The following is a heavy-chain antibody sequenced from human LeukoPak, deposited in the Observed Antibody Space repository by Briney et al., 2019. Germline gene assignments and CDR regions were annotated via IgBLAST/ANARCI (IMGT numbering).Heavy chain of an antibody. D-gene: IGHD3-3*01. J-gene: IGHJ6*03. CDR1: GGSISSGDYY. CDR3: TSLGSIFGNYYMDV. CDR2: IYYSGST. Sequence: SQTLSLTCTVSGGSISSGDYYWSWIRQPPGKGLEWIGYIYYSGSTYYNPSLKSRVTISVDTSKNQFSLKLSSVTAADTAVYYCTSLGSIFGNYYMDVWGKGTTVTVS. V-gene: IGHV4-30-4*08.